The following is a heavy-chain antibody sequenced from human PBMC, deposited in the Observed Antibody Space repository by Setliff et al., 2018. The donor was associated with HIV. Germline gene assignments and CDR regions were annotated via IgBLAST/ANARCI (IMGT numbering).Heavy chain of an antibody. CDR3: ARGPGAFGGTSVQNFDY. J-gene: IGHJ4*02. CDR2: ISTYNGNT. V-gene: IGHV1-18*01. Sequence: ASVKVSCKASGYTFTNYGINWVRQAPGQGPEWMGWISTYNGNTSNTQNLQGRVTMTTDTSTNTAYMELSSLRSEDTAVYYCARGPGAFGGTSVQNFDYWGQGTLVTVSS. D-gene: IGHD3-16*01. CDR1: GYTFTNYG.